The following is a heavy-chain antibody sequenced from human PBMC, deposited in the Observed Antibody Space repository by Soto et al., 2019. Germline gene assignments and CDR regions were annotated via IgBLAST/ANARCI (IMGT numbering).Heavy chain of an antibody. CDR1: GSSISSYY. Sequence: SDTLSLTCTLSGSSISSYYWIWIRQPPGKGLEWIGYVYYTGSTLYNPSLKGRVTISVDMSKEEFSLRLSSVIAADTAVYYCARTRMIESWIDSWGQGTPVTVSS. D-gene: IGHD3-16*01. J-gene: IGHJ4*02. CDR3: ARTRMIESWIDS. CDR2: VYYTGST. V-gene: IGHV4-59*07.